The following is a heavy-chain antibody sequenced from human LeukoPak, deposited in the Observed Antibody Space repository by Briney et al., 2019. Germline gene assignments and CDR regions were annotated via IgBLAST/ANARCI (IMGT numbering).Heavy chain of an antibody. V-gene: IGHV3-21*06. CDR1: GFSFSTYS. Sequence: GGSLRLSCVASGFSFSTYSMNWVRQAPGKGLEWVSSVTGSGTTKYYADSVKGRFVISRDNAKNSLYLQMNSLRAEDTAVYFCARERQLVTDYWGPGTLVAVSS. CDR3: ARERQLVTDY. D-gene: IGHD6-6*01. J-gene: IGHJ4*01. CDR2: VTGSGTTK.